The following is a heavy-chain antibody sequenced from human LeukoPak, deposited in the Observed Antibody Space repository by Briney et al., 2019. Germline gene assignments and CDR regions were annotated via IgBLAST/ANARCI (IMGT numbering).Heavy chain of an antibody. CDR2: IWYDGSSK. CDR3: AKDSGSYYPTYYFDY. J-gene: IGHJ4*02. Sequence: PGRSLRLSCAASGFTFSSYGMHWVRQAPGKGLEWVAVIWYDGSSKYYADSVKGRFTISRDNSKNTLYLQMNSLRAEDTAVYYCAKDSGSYYPTYYFDYWGQGTLVTVSS. D-gene: IGHD1-26*01. CDR1: GFTFSSYG. V-gene: IGHV3-33*06.